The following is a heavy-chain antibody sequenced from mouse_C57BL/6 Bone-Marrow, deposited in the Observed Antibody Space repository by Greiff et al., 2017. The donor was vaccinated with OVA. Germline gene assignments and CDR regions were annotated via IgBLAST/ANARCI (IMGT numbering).Heavy chain of an antibody. D-gene: IGHD3-1*01. CDR3: ARSGLLELDY. CDR1: GYTFTSYW. Sequence: QVQLQQPGAELVMPGASVKLSCKASGYTFTSYWMHWVKQRPGQGLEWIGEIDTSDSYTNYNQKFKGKSTLTVDKSSSTAYMQLSSLTSEDSAVYYCARSGLLELDYWGQGTSVTVSS. CDR2: IDTSDSYT. J-gene: IGHJ4*01. V-gene: IGHV1-69*01.